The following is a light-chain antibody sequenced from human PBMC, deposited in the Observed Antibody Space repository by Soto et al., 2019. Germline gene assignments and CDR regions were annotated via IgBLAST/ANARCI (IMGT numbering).Light chain of an antibody. CDR1: RGISSW. V-gene: IGKV1-12*01. CDR2: AAS. CDR3: QQYETFSGT. Sequence: DIQMTQFPSSVSQSVGDRVTITGRASRGISSWLAWYQQKPGKAPKLLIYAASSLQSGVPSRFSGSGSGTKFTLTIASLQPDDFATYYCQQYETFSGTFGPGTKVEI. J-gene: IGKJ1*01.